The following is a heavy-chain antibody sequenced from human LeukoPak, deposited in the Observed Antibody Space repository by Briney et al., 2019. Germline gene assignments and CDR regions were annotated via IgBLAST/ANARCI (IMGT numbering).Heavy chain of an antibody. CDR3: ARDDSSGYYYHDAFDI. J-gene: IGHJ3*02. CDR1: GYTFTGYY. V-gene: IGHV1-2*02. D-gene: IGHD3-22*01. Sequence: ASVKVSCKASGYTFTGYYMHWVRQAPGQGLEWMGWINPNSGVTDFAQKFQGRVTMTRDTSISTAYMELRSLRSDDTAVYYCARDDSSGYYYHDAFDIWGQGTMVTVSS. CDR2: INPNSGVT.